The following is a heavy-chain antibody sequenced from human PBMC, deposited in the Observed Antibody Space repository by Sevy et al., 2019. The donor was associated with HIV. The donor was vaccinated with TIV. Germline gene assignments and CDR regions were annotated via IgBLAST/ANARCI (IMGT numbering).Heavy chain of an antibody. CDR1: GFSFSNYD. CDR3: VILDYYDNTGSHPGYFDY. Sequence: GGSLRLSCAASGFSFSNYDIHWVRQAPGKGLEWVAVISDDGNYKDYADSVKGRFTISRDNSKNTLYVQMTSLRAEDPAVYYCVILDYYDNTGSHPGYFDYWGQGTLVTVSS. V-gene: IGHV3-30*04. CDR2: ISDDGNYK. D-gene: IGHD3-22*01. J-gene: IGHJ4*02.